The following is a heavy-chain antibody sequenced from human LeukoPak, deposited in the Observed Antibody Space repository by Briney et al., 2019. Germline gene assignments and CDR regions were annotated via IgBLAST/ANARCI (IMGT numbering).Heavy chain of an antibody. CDR1: GFAFSTYS. V-gene: IGHV3-48*02. Sequence: PGGSLILSCAASGFAFSTYSMNWVRQAPGKGLEWIAYISGSSGTKYYADSVKGRFTISRDNAKISLYQQMNSLRDEDTAVYYCARQTNGAMDVWGQGTTVTVSS. CDR2: ISGSSGTK. J-gene: IGHJ6*02. D-gene: IGHD2-8*01. CDR3: ARQTNGAMDV.